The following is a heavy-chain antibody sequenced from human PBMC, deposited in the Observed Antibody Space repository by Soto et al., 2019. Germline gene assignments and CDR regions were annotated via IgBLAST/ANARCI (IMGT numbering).Heavy chain of an antibody. V-gene: IGHV5-51*01. CDR3: ARLYYYDSSGPDAFDI. Sequence: PGESLKISCKGSGYSFTSYWIGWVRQMPGKGLEWMGIIYPGDSDTRYSPSFQGQVTISADKSISTAYLQWSSLKASDTAMYYCARLYYYDSSGPDAFDIWGQGTMVTVSS. CDR1: GYSFTSYW. D-gene: IGHD3-22*01. J-gene: IGHJ3*02. CDR2: IYPGDSDT.